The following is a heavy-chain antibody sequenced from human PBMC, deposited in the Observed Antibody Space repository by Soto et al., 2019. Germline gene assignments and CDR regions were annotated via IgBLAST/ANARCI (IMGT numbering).Heavy chain of an antibody. CDR2: IYYSGST. Sequence: PSETLSLTCTVSGGSISSSSYYWGWIRQPPGKGLEWIGSIYYSGSTYYNPSLKSRVTISVDTSKNQFSLKLSSVTAADTAVYYCARRRVEGFFDYWGQGTLVTVSS. CDR3: ARRRVEGFFDY. V-gene: IGHV4-39*01. CDR1: GGSISSSSYY. J-gene: IGHJ4*02. D-gene: IGHD2-15*01.